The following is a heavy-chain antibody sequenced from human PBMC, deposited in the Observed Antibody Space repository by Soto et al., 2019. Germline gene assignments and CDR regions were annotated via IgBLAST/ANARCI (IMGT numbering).Heavy chain of an antibody. CDR3: ARVYSSSFFDYGDTNYYYYYGMDV. CDR2: IYYSGST. V-gene: IGHV4-59*01. D-gene: IGHD4-17*01. Sequence: PSETLSLTCTVSGGSISSYYWSWIRQPPGKGLEWIGYIYYSGSTNYNPSLKSRVTISVDTSKNQFSLKLSSVTAADTAVYYCARVYSSSFFDYGDTNYYYYYGMDVWGQGTTVTVSS. CDR1: GGSISSYY. J-gene: IGHJ6*02.